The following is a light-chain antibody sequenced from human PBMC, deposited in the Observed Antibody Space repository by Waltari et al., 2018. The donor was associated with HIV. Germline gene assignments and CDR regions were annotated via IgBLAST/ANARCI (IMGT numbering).Light chain of an antibody. J-gene: IGLJ2*01. CDR2: SNN. CDR1: SPNIGSDY. V-gene: IGLV1-47*01. Sequence: QSVLTQPPSASGTPGQRVTISCSGSSPNIGSDYVYCYQQLPGTAPKLLIYSNNQRPSGVPDRFSGSKSGTSASLAISGLRSEDEADYYCAAWTDSLSGVVFGGGTKLSVL. CDR3: AAWTDSLSGVV.